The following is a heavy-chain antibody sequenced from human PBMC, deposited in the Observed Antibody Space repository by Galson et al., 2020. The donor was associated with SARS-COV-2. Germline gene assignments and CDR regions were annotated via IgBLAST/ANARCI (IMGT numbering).Heavy chain of an antibody. D-gene: IGHD6-13*01. Sequence: SRTLSLTCAISGDSVSSNSAAWNWIRQSPSRGLEWLGRTYYRSQWSTDYAVSVKSRITINPDTCKNQFSLQLNSVTPEDTAIYYCAGRVAGAGSLHIWGQGTMVTVSS. CDR3: AGRVAGAGSLHI. CDR1: GDSVSSNSAA. J-gene: IGHJ3*02. V-gene: IGHV6-1*01. CDR2: TYYRSQWST.